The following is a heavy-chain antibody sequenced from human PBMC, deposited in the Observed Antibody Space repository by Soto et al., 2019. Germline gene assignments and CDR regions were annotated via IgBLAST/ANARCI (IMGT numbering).Heavy chain of an antibody. CDR1: GGSFSGYY. Sequence: LSLTCAVYGGSFSGYYWSWIRQPPGKGLEWIGEINHSGSTNYNPSLKSRVTISVDTSKNQFSLKLSSVTAADTAVYYCARGRRSYYDSSGYPFDYWGQGTLVTVSS. V-gene: IGHV4-34*01. CDR2: INHSGST. D-gene: IGHD3-22*01. CDR3: ARGRRSYYDSSGYPFDY. J-gene: IGHJ4*02.